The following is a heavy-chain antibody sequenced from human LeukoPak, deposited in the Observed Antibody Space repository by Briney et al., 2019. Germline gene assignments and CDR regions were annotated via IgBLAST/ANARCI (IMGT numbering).Heavy chain of an antibody. CDR2: ISGSGGST. V-gene: IGHV3-23*01. J-gene: IGHJ4*02. D-gene: IGHD3-16*02. Sequence: GGSLRLSCAASGFTFSSYAMSWVRQAPGKGLEWVSAISGSGGSTYYADSMKGRFTISRDNSKNTLYLQMNSLRAEDTAVYYCAKDLGDYVWGSYRLKFDYWGQGTLVTVSS. CDR3: AKDLGDYVWGSYRLKFDY. CDR1: GFTFSSYA.